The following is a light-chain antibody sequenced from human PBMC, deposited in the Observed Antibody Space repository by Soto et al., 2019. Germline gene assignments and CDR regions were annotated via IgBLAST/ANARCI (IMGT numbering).Light chain of an antibody. CDR3: GAWDSSLIAYV. J-gene: IGLJ1*01. CDR2: DDN. V-gene: IGLV1-51*01. Sequence: QSVLTQPPSVSAAPRQKVTISCSGSSSNIGNNYVSWYQQLPGTAPRLLIYDDNKRPSGIPDRFSGSKSGTSATLGITGLQTGDEADYYRGAWDSSLIAYVFGTGTKVTVL. CDR1: SSNIGNNY.